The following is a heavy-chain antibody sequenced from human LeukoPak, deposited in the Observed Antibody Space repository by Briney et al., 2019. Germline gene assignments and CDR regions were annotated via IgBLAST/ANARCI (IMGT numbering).Heavy chain of an antibody. CDR2: IYRGGTT. Sequence: PSQTLSLTCAVSGGSITSGGYSWSWIRQPPGKGLEWIGYIYRGGTTYYNPTLKSRVTISVDRSKNQFSLNLSSVTAADTAVYYCAGAPVQLERRPNYYYYFGMDVWGQGTTVTVSS. D-gene: IGHD1-1*01. CDR1: GGSITSGGYS. J-gene: IGHJ6*02. V-gene: IGHV4-30-2*01. CDR3: AGAPVQLERRPNYYYYFGMDV.